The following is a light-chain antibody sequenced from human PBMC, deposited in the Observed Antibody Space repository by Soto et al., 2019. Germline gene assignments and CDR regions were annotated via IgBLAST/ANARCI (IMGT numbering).Light chain of an antibody. Sequence: DIQMTQSPSSLSAYVGDRVTITCRASQSISSYLNWYQQKPGKAPKLLIYAASSLQSGVPARFRGSGSGTDFTLTISSLQPEDFATYYCQQSYSTPITFGGGTKVEIK. CDR1: QSISSY. J-gene: IGKJ4*01. V-gene: IGKV1-39*01. CDR3: QQSYSTPIT. CDR2: AAS.